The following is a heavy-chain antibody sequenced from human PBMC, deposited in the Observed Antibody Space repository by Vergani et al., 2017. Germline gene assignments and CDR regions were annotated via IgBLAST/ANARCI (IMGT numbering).Heavy chain of an antibody. CDR2: VYTSGMT. V-gene: IGHV4-61*02. CDR1: GGSINTGAYY. D-gene: IGHD3-10*01. Sequence: QVQLQESGPRLVRPSQTLSLTCTVSGGSINTGAYYWSWIRQPAGKGLEWIGRVYTSGMTNYNPSLKSRVTILVDRSKSQLSLKLTSVTAGDTAVYFCARELSYYYGSGSDDYHPYYYEGMDVWGPGTKVTVSS. J-gene: IGHJ6*02. CDR3: ARELSYYYGSGSDDYHPYYYEGMDV.